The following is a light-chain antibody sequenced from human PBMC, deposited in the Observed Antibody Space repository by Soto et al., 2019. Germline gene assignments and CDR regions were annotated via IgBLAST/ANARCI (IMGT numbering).Light chain of an antibody. Sequence: EIVLTQSPATLSLSPGERATLSCRASQSVSSYLAWYQQKPGQAPRLLIYDASNRATGIPARFSGSGSGTAFTLTISSLEPEDVAVYYCQQRSNWLSWTFGQGTKVEIK. CDR1: QSVSSY. V-gene: IGKV3-11*01. J-gene: IGKJ1*01. CDR2: DAS. CDR3: QQRSNWLSWT.